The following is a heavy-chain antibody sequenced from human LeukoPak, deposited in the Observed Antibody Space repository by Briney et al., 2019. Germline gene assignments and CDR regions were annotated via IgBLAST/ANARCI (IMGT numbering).Heavy chain of an antibody. CDR2: VNHTGST. D-gene: IGHD5-24*01. J-gene: IGHJ6*03. V-gene: IGHV4-34*01. CDR1: GGSFGDDD. CDR3: ARTGRGYTGNSNYYYMDV. Sequence: SETLSLTRAVYGGSFGDDDWSRIRQPPGQGLEWIGEVNHTGSTNYNPSLKTRVTISVGTSENQFSLKLSSVTAADTAVYYGARTGRGYTGNSNYYYMDVWGKGTTVTVSS.